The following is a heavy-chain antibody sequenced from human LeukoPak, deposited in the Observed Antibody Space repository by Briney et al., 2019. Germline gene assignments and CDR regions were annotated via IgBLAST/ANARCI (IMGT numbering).Heavy chain of an antibody. CDR2: IYTSGST. J-gene: IGHJ4*02. V-gene: IGHV4-61*02. Sequence: PSETLSLTCTVSGGSISSGSYYWSWIRQPAGKGLEWIGRIYTSGSTNYNPSLKSRVTISVDTSKNQFSLKLSSVTAADTAVYYCARGYDSSGFFDYWGQGTLVTVSS. CDR3: ARGYDSSGFFDY. D-gene: IGHD3-22*01. CDR1: GGSISSGSYY.